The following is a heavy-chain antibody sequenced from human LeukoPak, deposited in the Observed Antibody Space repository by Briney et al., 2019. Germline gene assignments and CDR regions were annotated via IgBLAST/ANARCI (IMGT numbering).Heavy chain of an antibody. CDR2: IYHSGST. D-gene: IGHD6-19*01. CDR3: ASYSSGWYVFDY. Sequence: SETLSLTCAVSGGSISSSNWWSWVRQPPGKGLEWIGEIYHSGSTNYNPSLKSRVTISVDKSKNQFPLKLSSVTAADTAVYYCASYSSGWYVFDYWGQGTLVTVSS. J-gene: IGHJ4*02. CDR1: GGSISSSNW. V-gene: IGHV4-4*02.